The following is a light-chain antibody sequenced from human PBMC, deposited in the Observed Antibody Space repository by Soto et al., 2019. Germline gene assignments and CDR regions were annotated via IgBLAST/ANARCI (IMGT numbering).Light chain of an antibody. V-gene: IGLV2-23*01. Sequence: QSALTQPASVSGSPEQSITISCTGTSNDVGRYNLVSWYQQHPGKAPKVMIYEATKRPSGVSNRFSGSKSGNTASLTISGLQAEDEADYYCCAYAGSGNVVFGGRTKVTVL. J-gene: IGLJ2*01. CDR3: CAYAGSGNVV. CDR2: EAT. CDR1: SNDVGRYNL.